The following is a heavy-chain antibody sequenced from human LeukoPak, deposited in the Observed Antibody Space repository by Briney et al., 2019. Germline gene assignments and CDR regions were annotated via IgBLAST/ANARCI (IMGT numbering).Heavy chain of an antibody. D-gene: IGHD3-16*02. CDR1: GFTFSSYA. CDR2: ISYDGSNK. V-gene: IGHV3-30-3*01. Sequence: GGSLRLSCAASGFTFSSYAMHWVRQAPGKGLEWVAVISYDGSNKYYADSVKGRFTISRDNSKNTLYLQMNSLRAEDTAVYYCARTAPYYDYVWGSYRPLDYWGQGTLVTVSS. CDR3: ARTAPYYDYVWGSYRPLDY. J-gene: IGHJ4*02.